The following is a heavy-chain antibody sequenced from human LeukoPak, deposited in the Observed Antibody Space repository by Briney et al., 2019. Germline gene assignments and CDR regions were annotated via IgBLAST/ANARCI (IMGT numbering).Heavy chain of an antibody. CDR3: ARRGRYYYGSGTHFDY. CDR2: INHSGST. V-gene: IGHV4-34*01. Sequence: SETLSLTCAVYGGSFSGYYWSWIRQPPGKGLEWIGEINHSGSTNYNPSLKSRVTISVDTSKNQFSLKLSSVTAADTAVYYCARRGRYYYGSGTHFDYWGQGTLVTVS. D-gene: IGHD3-10*01. J-gene: IGHJ4*02. CDR1: GGSFSGYY.